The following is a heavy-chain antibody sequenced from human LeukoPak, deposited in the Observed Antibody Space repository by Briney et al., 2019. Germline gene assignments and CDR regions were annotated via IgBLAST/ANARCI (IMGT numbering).Heavy chain of an antibody. D-gene: IGHD2-21*01. CDR3: VRGDWYFES. Sequence: GGSLRLPCATSGFNFSDSRMAWVRRAPGKGLQWVANINRDGTEKHFLDSVEGRFTISRDNAKKSLYLQMSSLRPQDTAVYFCVRGDWYFESWGQGTLATVSS. J-gene: IGHJ4*02. CDR2: INRDGTEK. CDR1: GFNFSDSR. V-gene: IGHV3-7*04.